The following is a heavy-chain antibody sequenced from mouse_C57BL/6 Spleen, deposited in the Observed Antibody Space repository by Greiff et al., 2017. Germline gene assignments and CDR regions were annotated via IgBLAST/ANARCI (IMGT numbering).Heavy chain of an antibody. CDR1: GYTFTNYW. V-gene: IGHV1-63*01. CDR2: IYPGGGYT. J-gene: IGHJ2*01. Sequence: QVQLQQSGAELVRPGTSVKMSCKASGYTFTNYWIGWAKQRPGHGLEWIGDIYPGGGYTNYNEKFKGKATLTADKSSSTAYMQFSSLPSEDSAIYYCARGNGNYPYYFDYWGQGTTLTVSS. D-gene: IGHD2-1*01. CDR3: ARGNGNYPYYFDY.